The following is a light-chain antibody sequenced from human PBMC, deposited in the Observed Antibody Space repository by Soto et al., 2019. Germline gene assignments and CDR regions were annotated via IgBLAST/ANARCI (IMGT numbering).Light chain of an antibody. CDR2: DAS. Sequence: DIQMTQSPSTLSASVGDRVTITCRASQSISSWLAWYQQKPGKAPKLLIYDASSLESGVPSRFSGSGSGTEVTLTISSLQPDDVATYYCQQYHSYSRTFGQGTKVEIK. J-gene: IGKJ1*01. CDR3: QQYHSYSRT. V-gene: IGKV1-5*01. CDR1: QSISSW.